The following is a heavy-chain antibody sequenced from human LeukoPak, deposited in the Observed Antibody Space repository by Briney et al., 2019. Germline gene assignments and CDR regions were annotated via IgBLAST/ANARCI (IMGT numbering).Heavy chain of an antibody. CDR3: AIGEMSTTPFDY. CDR1: GGSISGFY. V-gene: IGHV4-4*07. D-gene: IGHD5-24*01. CDR2: FYINGNT. Sequence: SETLSLTCTVPGGSISGFYWSWIRESAGKGLEWIGRFYINGNTNYNPALRSRVNMSVDTSNNQFSLKLSSVSATDTAIYYYAIGEMSTTPFDYWGQGTLVTVSS. J-gene: IGHJ4*02.